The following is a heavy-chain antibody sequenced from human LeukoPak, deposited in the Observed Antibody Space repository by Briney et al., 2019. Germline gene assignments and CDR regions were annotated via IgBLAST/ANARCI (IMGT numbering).Heavy chain of an antibody. J-gene: IGHJ4*02. Sequence: GGSLRLSCAASGFPFSSYAMQWVRQAPGKGPEYVSGISSNGGSTFYANSVKGRFTISRDNSKNMVFLQMGSLRAEDTAVYYCARDGVATNDYWGQGTLVTVSS. D-gene: IGHD2-15*01. CDR2: ISSNGGST. CDR3: ARDGVATNDY. CDR1: GFPFSSYA. V-gene: IGHV3-64*01.